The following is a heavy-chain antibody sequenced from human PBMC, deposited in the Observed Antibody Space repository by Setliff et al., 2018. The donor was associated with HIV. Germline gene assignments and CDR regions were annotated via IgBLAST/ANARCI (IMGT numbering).Heavy chain of an antibody. V-gene: IGHV3-7*03. CDR2: INQDESEQ. J-gene: IGHJ6*03. CDR1: GFTFNIYY. CDR3: ARVKASWYMDV. Sequence: GESLRLSCAASGFTFNIYYLSWVRQAPGKGLEWVGKINQDESEQFYVDSVRGRFTISRDNAKNSLYLQMNSLRAEDTAVYFCARVKASWYMDVWGKGTTVTVSS.